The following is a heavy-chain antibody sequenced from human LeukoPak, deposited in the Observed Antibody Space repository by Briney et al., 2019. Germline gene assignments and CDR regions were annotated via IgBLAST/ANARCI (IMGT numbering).Heavy chain of an antibody. CDR2: ISWNSGSI. CDR3: AKDVYGDYYYGMDV. J-gene: IGHJ6*02. V-gene: IGHV3-9*01. D-gene: IGHD4-17*01. CDR1: GFTFDDYA. Sequence: GGSLRLSCAASGFTFDDYAMHWVRQAPGKGLEWVSGISWNSGSIGYADSVKGRFTISRDNAKNSLYLQMNSLRAEDTALYYCAKDVYGDYYYGMDVWGQGTMVTVSS.